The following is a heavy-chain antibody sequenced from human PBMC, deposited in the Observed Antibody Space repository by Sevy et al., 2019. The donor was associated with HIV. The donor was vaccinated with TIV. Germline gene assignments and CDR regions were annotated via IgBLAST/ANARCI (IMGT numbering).Heavy chain of an antibody. Sequence: SETLSLTCNVSGVSITRSYWNWIRQTPGKGLEWIAFVYYTGKTNYNPSLKSRVTVSFDTSKRQFSLKLSSVTAADTAVYYCARGGAGGQFDYYYYMDVWGKGTTVTVSS. CDR3: ARGGAGGQFDYYYYMDV. CDR1: GVSITRSY. V-gene: IGHV4-59*01. CDR2: VYYTGKT. D-gene: IGHD6-13*01. J-gene: IGHJ6*03.